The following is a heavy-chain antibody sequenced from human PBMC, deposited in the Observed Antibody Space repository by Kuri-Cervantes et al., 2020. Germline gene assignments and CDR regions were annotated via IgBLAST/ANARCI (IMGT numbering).Heavy chain of an antibody. V-gene: IGHV3-21*01. CDR2: ISTTSTYV. D-gene: IGHD1-1*01. J-gene: IGHJ4*02. CDR3: ARGSLSSWNDGLYDS. Sequence: GGSLRLSWAASGFTFSSYSMNWVRQAPGKGLEWVSSISTTSTYVFYADSMKGRFTISRDNAENSLYLQMDSLRAEDTAVYYCARGSLSSWNDGLYDSWGQGTLVTVSS. CDR1: GFTFSSYS.